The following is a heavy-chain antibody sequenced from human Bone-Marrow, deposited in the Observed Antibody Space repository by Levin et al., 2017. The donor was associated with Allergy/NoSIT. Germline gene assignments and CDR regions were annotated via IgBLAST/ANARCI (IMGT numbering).Heavy chain of an antibody. J-gene: IGHJ4*02. CDR2: INPHSGET. D-gene: IGHD3-10*01. V-gene: IGHV1-2*06. CDR1: GYTFTDNY. CDR3: AREGSQYASSGFDY. Sequence: AASVKVSCKASGYTFTDNYVHWVRQAPGQGLEWMGRINPHSGETNYPQNFRGRVTITRDLSISTAYLELSGLSSDDTAIYYCAREGSQYASSGFDYWGQETLVVVSS.